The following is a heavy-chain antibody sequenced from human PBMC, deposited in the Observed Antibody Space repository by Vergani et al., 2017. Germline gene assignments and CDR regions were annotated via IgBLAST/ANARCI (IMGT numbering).Heavy chain of an antibody. J-gene: IGHJ5*02. CDR3: AGDYPSVVVPAAPQYWFDP. D-gene: IGHD2-2*01. V-gene: IGHV1-69*01. CDR2: IIPIFGTA. CDR1: GGTFSSYA. Sequence: QVQLVQSGAEVKKPGSSVKVSCKASGGTFSSYAISWVRQAPGQGLEWMGGIIPIFGTANYAQKFQGRVTITADESTSTAYMELSSLRSEDTAVYYCAGDYPSVVVPAAPQYWFDPWGQGTLVTVSS.